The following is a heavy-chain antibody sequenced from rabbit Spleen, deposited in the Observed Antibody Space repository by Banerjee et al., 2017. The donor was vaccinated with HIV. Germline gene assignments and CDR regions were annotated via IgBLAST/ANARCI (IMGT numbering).Heavy chain of an antibody. D-gene: IGHD3-1*01. V-gene: IGHV1S40*01. Sequence: EESGGGLVKPGASLTLTCTASGVSFSNSYYMCWVRQAPGKGLECIACSYAGSSGSTYSAIWATGRFTISKTSSTTVTLQMTSLTAADTATYFCARDLATVVGWNFNLWGQGTLVTVS. CDR1: GVSFSNSYY. J-gene: IGHJ4*01. CDR3: ARDLATVVGWNFNL. CDR2: SYAGSSGST.